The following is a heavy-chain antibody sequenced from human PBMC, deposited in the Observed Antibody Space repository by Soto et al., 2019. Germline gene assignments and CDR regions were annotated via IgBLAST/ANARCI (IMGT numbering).Heavy chain of an antibody. Sequence: QVQLVESGGGLVKPGGSLRLSCAASGFTFSDYYMSWIRQAPGKGLEWVSYISSSGRHRFYADSVKGQFTISRDNAKNSLYLQMKSLSAEDTAVYYCARVYCSTTSCDGDVWGQGTTVTVSS. CDR1: GFTFSDYY. J-gene: IGHJ6*02. D-gene: IGHD2-2*01. CDR2: ISSSGRHR. V-gene: IGHV3-11*01. CDR3: ARVYCSTTSCDGDV.